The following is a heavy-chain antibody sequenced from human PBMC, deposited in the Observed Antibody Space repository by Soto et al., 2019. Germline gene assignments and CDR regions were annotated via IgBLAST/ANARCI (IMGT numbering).Heavy chain of an antibody. V-gene: IGHV2-70*18. D-gene: IGHD3-10*01. CDR2: IDWDDDK. Sequence: TLSLTCTVSRGSISSYYWSWIRQPPGKGLEWLALIDWDDDKYYSTSLKTRLTISKDTSKNQVVLTMTNMDPVDTATYYCARTTYYYGSGSYLYGMDVWGQGTTVTVSS. CDR3: ARTTYYYGSGSYLYGMDV. J-gene: IGHJ6*02. CDR1: RGSISSYY.